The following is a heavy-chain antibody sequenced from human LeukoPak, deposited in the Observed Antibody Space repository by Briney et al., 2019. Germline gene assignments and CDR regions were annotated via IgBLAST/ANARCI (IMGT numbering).Heavy chain of an antibody. V-gene: IGHV3-7*01. CDR2: IKQDGSEK. D-gene: IGHD3-22*01. CDR1: GFTFSSYW. Sequence: GGSLRLSCAASGFTFSSYWMSWVRQAPGKGLEWVANIKQDGSEKYYVDSVKGRFTISKDNAKNSLYLQMNSLRAEDTAVYYCARHGYYYDSSGYYFLEYWGQGTLVTVSS. J-gene: IGHJ4*02. CDR3: ARHGYYYDSSGYYFLEY.